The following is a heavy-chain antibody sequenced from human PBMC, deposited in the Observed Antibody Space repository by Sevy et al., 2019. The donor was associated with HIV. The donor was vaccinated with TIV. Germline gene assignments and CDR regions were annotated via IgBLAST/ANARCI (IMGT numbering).Heavy chain of an antibody. CDR1: GFTFSSYT. CDR2: ISYDGSRK. J-gene: IGHJ4*02. V-gene: IGHV3-30*14. D-gene: IGHD1-26*01. CDR3: AGDLALSGSYSWLAY. Sequence: GGSLRLSCAASGFTFSSYTMHWVRQAPGKGLEWVAFISYDGSRKYYADSVKGRFTISRDNSKNTLYLQMNNLRAEDTAVFYCAGDLALSGSYSWLAYWGQGTLVTVPS.